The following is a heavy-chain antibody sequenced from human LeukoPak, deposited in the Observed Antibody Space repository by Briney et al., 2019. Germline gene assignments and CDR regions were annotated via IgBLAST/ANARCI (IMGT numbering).Heavy chain of an antibody. CDR3: ARGVHYGSDY. CDR1: GFTFSTYF. J-gene: IGHJ4*02. D-gene: IGHD4-17*01. V-gene: IGHV3-74*01. Sequence: GGSLRLSCAASGFTFSTYFMHWVRQAPGKGLVWVSRINSDGSTTSHADSVKGRFTISRDNAKNTLYLQMDSLRAEDTAVYFRARGVHYGSDYWGQGTLVTVSS. CDR2: INSDGSTT.